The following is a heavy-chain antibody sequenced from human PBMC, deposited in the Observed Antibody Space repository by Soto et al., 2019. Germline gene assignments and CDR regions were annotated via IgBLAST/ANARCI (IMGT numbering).Heavy chain of an antibody. CDR1: GYTFTSYG. Sequence: ASVKVSCKASGYTFTSYGISWVRQAPGQGLEWMGWISAYNGNTNYAQKLQGRVTMTTDTSTSTAYMELRSLRSDDTAVFYCARDGYYYDSSGYNRDYWGQGTLVTVSS. D-gene: IGHD3-22*01. V-gene: IGHV1-18*01. CDR3: ARDGYYYDSSGYNRDY. J-gene: IGHJ4*02. CDR2: ISAYNGNT.